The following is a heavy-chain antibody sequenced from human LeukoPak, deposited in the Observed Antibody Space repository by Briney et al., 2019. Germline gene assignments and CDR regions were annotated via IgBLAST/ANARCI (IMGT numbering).Heavy chain of an antibody. D-gene: IGHD2-2*02. Sequence: GGSLRLSCAASGFTFSSYSMNWVRQAPGNGLEWVSSISSSSSYIYYADSVKGRFTISRDNAKNSLYLQMNSLRAEDTAVYYCARTPGKYCSSTSCDRGWLDPWGQGTLVTVSS. CDR1: GFTFSSYS. J-gene: IGHJ5*02. CDR3: ARTPGKYCSSTSCDRGWLDP. V-gene: IGHV3-21*01. CDR2: ISSSSSYI.